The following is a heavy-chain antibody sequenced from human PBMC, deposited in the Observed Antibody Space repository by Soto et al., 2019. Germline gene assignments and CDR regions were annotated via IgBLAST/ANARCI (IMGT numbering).Heavy chain of an antibody. CDR3: VGTTGAYYGMDV. D-gene: IGHD4-17*01. V-gene: IGHV1-69*13. CDR1: GGTFSSYA. Sequence: ASVKVSCKASGGTFSSYAISWVRQAPGQGLEWMGGIIPIFGTANYAQKFQGRVTITADESTSTAYMELSSLRSEDTAVYYCVGTTGAYYGMDVWGQGTTVTVSS. CDR2: IIPIFGTA. J-gene: IGHJ6*02.